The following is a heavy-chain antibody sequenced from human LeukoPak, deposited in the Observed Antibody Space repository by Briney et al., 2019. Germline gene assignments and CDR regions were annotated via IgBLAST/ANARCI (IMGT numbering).Heavy chain of an antibody. CDR3: ARPPGRTGAFDI. D-gene: IGHD3-10*01. J-gene: IGHJ3*02. Sequence: GGSLRLSCAASGFTFSNAWMSWVRQAPEKGLEWVSVLYSVGTTYYADSVKGRFTISRDNSKNTLYLQMNSLRAEDTAVYYCARPPGRTGAFDIWGQGTMVTVSS. CDR2: LYSVGTT. CDR1: GFTFSNAW. V-gene: IGHV3-53*01.